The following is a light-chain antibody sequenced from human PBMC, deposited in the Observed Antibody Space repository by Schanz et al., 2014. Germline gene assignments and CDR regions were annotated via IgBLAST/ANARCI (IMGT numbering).Light chain of an antibody. J-gene: IGLJ3*02. Sequence: QSALTQPAFVSGSPGQSITISCTGTSSDIGGYNYVSWYQQHPGKAPKVMIFDVSNRPSGVSNRFSGSKSGNTASLTVSGLQAEDEADYYCSSYTTSGTWVFGGGIKLTVL. V-gene: IGLV2-14*03. CDR3: SSYTTSGTWV. CDR1: SSDIGGYNY. CDR2: DVS.